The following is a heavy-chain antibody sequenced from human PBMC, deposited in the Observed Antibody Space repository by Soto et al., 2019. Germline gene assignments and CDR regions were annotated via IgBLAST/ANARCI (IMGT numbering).Heavy chain of an antibody. CDR2: INAHSGGT. J-gene: IGHJ5*02. V-gene: IGHV1-2*02. D-gene: IGHD3-10*01. Sequence: SSVKVSCKASGFSFTGYYIHWLRQAPGQGLEWMGWINAHSGGTEYAQKFQGRVTLTRDTSIATAYLTLTSLTSDDTALYYCAKEFTRQFADWLDPWGQGTQVTVCS. CDR3: AKEFTRQFADWLDP. CDR1: GFSFTGYY.